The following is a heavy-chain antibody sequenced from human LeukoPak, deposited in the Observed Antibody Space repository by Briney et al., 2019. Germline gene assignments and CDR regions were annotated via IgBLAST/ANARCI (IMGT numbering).Heavy chain of an antibody. CDR2: ISSSSSYI. D-gene: IGHD1-1*01. CDR3: ARDHFAVAFQSGGTGDY. V-gene: IGHV3-21*01. Sequence: PGGSLRLSCAASGFTFSSYSMNWVRQAPGKGLEWVSSISSSSSYIYYADSVKGRFTISRDNAKNSLYLQMNSLRAEDTAVYYCARDHFAVAFQSGGTGDYWGQGTLVTVSS. CDR1: GFTFSSYS. J-gene: IGHJ4*02.